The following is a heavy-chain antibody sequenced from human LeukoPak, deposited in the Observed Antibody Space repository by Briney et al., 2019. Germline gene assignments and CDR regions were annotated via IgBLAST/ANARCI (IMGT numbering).Heavy chain of an antibody. CDR3: ARDRGYSYADY. D-gene: IGHD5-18*01. J-gene: IGHJ4*02. CDR1: GFTFSYYS. V-gene: IGHV3-21*01. Sequence: GGSLRLSCAASGFTFSYYSMNWVRHAPGKGLEWVSSISTSSGYTYSADSVRGRFTVSRDNAKNSLYLQMNSLRADDTAVYYCARDRGYSYADYWGQGTLVTVSS. CDR2: ISTSSGYT.